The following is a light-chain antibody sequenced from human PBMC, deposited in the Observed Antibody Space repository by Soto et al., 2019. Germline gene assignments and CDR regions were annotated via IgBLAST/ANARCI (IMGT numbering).Light chain of an antibody. CDR1: SSNIGSNP. J-gene: IGLJ2*01. Sequence: QSVLTQPPSASGTPGQRVTISCSGSSSNIGSNPVHWYQQLPGTAPKLLIYGNSNRPSGVPDRFSGSKSGTSASLAITGLQAEDEADYYCQSYDSSLSGWVFGGGTQLTVL. V-gene: IGLV1-40*01. CDR2: GNS. CDR3: QSYDSSLSGWV.